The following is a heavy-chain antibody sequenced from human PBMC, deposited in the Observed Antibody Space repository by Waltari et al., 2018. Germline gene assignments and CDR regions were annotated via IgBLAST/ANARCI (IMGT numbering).Heavy chain of an antibody. D-gene: IGHD2-8*01. J-gene: IGHJ3*02. CDR2: IIPIFGTA. CDR3: ARLLSRCTKCPHDAFDI. Sequence: GQGLEWMGGIIPIFGTANYAQKFQGRVTITADKSTSTAYMELSSLRSEDTAVYYCARLLSRCTKCPHDAFDIWGQGTMVTVSS. V-gene: IGHV1-69*06.